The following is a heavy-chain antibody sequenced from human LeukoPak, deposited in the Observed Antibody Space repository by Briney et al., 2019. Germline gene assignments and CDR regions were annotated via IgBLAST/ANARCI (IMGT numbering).Heavy chain of an antibody. D-gene: IGHD2-15*01. J-gene: IGHJ5*02. CDR1: GGSISSYY. CDR3: ARAIGYCSGGSCYSNWFDP. V-gene: IGHV4-59*08. Sequence: SETLSLTCTVSGGSISSYYWSWIRQPPGKGLEWIGYIYYSESTNYNPSLKSRVTISVDTSKNQFSLKLSSVTAADTAVYYCARAIGYCSGGSCYSNWFDPWGQGTLVTVSS. CDR2: IYYSEST.